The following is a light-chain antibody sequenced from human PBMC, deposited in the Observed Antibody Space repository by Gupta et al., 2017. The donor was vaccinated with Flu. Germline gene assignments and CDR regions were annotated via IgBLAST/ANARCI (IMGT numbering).Light chain of an antibody. CDR1: QDISNY. CDR3: QQYDNLRLT. V-gene: IGKV1-33*01. Sequence: DIQMTQSPSFLSASVGDRVTITCQASQDISNYLNWYQQKPGKAPKLLIYDASNLEIEVPSRFSGSGSGTDISFTISSLQPEDIATYYCQQYDNLRLTFGGGTKVEIK. J-gene: IGKJ4*01. CDR2: DAS.